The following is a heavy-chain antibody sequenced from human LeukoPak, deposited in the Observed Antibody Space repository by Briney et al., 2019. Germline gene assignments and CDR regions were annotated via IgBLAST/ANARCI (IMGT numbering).Heavy chain of an antibody. CDR1: GFSFSSYW. CDR2: IKQDGSEK. V-gene: IGHV3-7*04. Sequence: GGSLRLSCAASGFSFSSYWMTWVRQAPGRGLEWVANIKQDGSEKYYVDSVKGRFTISRDNAKNSLYLQMNSLRAEDTAVYYCARGRTWIQLTSIQGGGQGTLVTVSS. CDR3: ARGRTWIQLTSIQG. D-gene: IGHD5-18*01. J-gene: IGHJ4*02.